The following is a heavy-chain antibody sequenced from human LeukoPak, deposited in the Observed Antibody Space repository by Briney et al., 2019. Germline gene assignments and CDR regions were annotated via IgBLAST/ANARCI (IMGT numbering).Heavy chain of an antibody. V-gene: IGHV3-33*01. CDR1: GFTFSRYG. J-gene: IGHJ3*02. CDR3: ARDSSTTVTGAFDI. Sequence: PGGSLRLSCGASGFTFSRYGVHWVRQAPGKGLEWVAIIWYDGSNKYYADSVKGRFTISRDNSKNTLYLQMNSLRAEDTAVYYCARDSSTTVTGAFDIWGQGTMVTVSS. CDR2: IWYDGSNK. D-gene: IGHD4-17*01.